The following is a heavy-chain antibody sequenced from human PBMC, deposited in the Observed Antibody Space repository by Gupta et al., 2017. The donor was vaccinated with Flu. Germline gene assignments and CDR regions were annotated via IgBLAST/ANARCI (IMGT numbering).Heavy chain of an antibody. D-gene: IGHD1-1*01. CDR2: IYYSGST. Sequence: QVQLQESGPGLVKPSETLSLTCTVSGGSIRSYYWSWIRQPPGKGLEWIGYIYYSGSTNYNPSLKSRVTISVDTSKNQFSLKLSSVTAADTAVYYCAREAAWNLIYGMDVWGQGTTVTVSS. V-gene: IGHV4-59*01. J-gene: IGHJ6*02. CDR1: GGSIRSYY. CDR3: AREAAWNLIYGMDV.